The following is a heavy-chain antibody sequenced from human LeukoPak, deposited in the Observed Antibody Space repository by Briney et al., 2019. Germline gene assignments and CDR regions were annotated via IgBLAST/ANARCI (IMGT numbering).Heavy chain of an antibody. CDR1: GFTFSSSA. V-gene: IGHV1-58*01. D-gene: IGHD2-21*02. Sequence: SVKVSCKASGFTFSSSAVQWVRQARGQRLGWIGWIVVGSGNTNYAQKFQERVTITRDMSTSTAYMELSSLRSEDTAVYYCAASLTLRRVRSLDYWGQGTLVTVSS. J-gene: IGHJ4*02. CDR2: IVVGSGNT. CDR3: AASLTLRRVRSLDY.